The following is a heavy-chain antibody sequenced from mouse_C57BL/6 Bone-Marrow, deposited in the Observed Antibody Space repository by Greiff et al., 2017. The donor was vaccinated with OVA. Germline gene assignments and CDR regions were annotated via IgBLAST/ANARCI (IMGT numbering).Heavy chain of an antibody. D-gene: IGHD2-5*01. J-gene: IGHJ4*01. CDR2: IDPETGVT. CDR3: TRGYSNYYAMDY. Sequence: QVQLQQSGAELVRPGASVTLSCKASGYTFADYEMHWVKQTPVHGLAWIGAIDPETGVTAYNQKFKGKAILTADKSSSTAYMELRSLTSEDSAVYYCTRGYSNYYAMDYWGQGTSVTVSS. V-gene: IGHV1-15*01. CDR1: GYTFADYE.